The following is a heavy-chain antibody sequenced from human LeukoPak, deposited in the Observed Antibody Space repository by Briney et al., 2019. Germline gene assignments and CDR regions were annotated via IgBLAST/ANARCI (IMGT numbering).Heavy chain of an antibody. CDR2: ISTDNGNT. CDR3: ARGYSYGYGPLDY. Sequence: ASVKVSCKASGCRFTSYAINWVRQAPGQGLEWMGWISTDNGNTDYAQNVQGRVTMTTDTSTSTAYMELRSLRSEDTALYYCARGYSYGYGPLDYWGQGTLVTVSS. J-gene: IGHJ4*02. V-gene: IGHV1-18*01. CDR1: GCRFTSYA. D-gene: IGHD5-18*01.